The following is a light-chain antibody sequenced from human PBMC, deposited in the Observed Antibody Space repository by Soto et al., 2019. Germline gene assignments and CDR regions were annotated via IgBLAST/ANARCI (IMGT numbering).Light chain of an antibody. CDR2: GAS. CDR1: LSVGSS. CDR3: QQYGSSPPLT. Sequence: EIVLTQSPGTLSLSPGERATLSCRASLSVGSSLAWYQQKPGQAPRLLIYGASSRATVIPDRFSGSGSGTDFTLTISRLEPEDFAVYYCQQYGSSPPLTFGGGTKVEIK. J-gene: IGKJ4*01. V-gene: IGKV3-20*01.